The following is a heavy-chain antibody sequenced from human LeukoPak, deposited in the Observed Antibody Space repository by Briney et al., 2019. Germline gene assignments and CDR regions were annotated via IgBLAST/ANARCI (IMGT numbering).Heavy chain of an antibody. CDR2: ITWDGGNI. CDR3: AKDYYYDSSGYTYFDY. CDR1: GFTFGDYT. V-gene: IGHV3-9*03. Sequence: GGSLRLSCVTSGFTFGDYTMHWVRQVPGKGLEWLSGITWDGGNIAYADSVKGRFTISRDNAKNSLYLQMNSLRAEDMAFYYCAKDYYYDSSGYTYFDYWGQGALVTVSS. D-gene: IGHD3-22*01. J-gene: IGHJ4*02.